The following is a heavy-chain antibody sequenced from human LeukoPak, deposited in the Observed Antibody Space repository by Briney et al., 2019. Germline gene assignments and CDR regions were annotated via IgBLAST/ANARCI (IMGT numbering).Heavy chain of an antibody. D-gene: IGHD5-24*01. CDR2: INPNSGGT. CDR3: ARDHRDGYNFGDY. J-gene: IGHJ4*02. V-gene: IGHV1-2*02. CDR1: GYTFTGYY. Sequence: ASVKVSCKASGYTFTGYYMHWVRQAPGQGLEWMGWINPNSGGTNYAQKFQGRVTMTRDMSTSTVYMELSSLRSEDTAVYYCARDHRDGYNFGDYWGQGTLVTVSS.